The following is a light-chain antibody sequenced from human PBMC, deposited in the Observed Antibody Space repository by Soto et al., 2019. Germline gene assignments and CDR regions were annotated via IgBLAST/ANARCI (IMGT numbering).Light chain of an antibody. J-gene: IGKJ1*01. Sequence: DIQMTQSPSSLSASVGDRVTITCRASQSISSYLNWYQQKPGKAPKLLIYAASSLQSGVPSRFSGSGSGTEFTLTISSLQSEDAAVYYCQQYENWPWTFGQGTKVDIK. CDR2: AAS. CDR3: QQYENWPWT. V-gene: IGKV1-39*01. CDR1: QSISSY.